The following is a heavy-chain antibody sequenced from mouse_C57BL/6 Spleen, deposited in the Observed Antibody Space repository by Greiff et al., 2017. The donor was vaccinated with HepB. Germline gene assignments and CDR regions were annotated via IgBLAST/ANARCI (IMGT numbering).Heavy chain of an antibody. Sequence: QVQLQQPGAELVKPGASVKLSCKASGYTFTSYWMHWVKQRTGQGLEWIGMIHPNSGSTNYNEKFKSKATLTVDKSSSTAYMQLSSLTSEDSAVYYCARERLRLYAMDYWGQGTSVTVSS. D-gene: IGHD2-4*01. CDR1: GYTFTSYW. J-gene: IGHJ4*01. CDR3: ARERLRLYAMDY. CDR2: IHPNSGST. V-gene: IGHV1-64*01.